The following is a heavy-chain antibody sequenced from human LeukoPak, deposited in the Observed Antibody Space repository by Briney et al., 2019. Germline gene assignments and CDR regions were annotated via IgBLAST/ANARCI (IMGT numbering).Heavy chain of an antibody. Sequence: PGGSLRLSCAASGFTFSSYSMNWVRQAPGKGLEWVSSISSSSSYIYYADSVKGRFTISRDNAKNSLYLRMNSLRAEDTAVYYCARAYYYDSSGDDAFDIWGQGTMVTVSS. CDR2: ISSSSSYI. J-gene: IGHJ3*02. CDR3: ARAYYYDSSGDDAFDI. CDR1: GFTFSSYS. D-gene: IGHD3-22*01. V-gene: IGHV3-21*01.